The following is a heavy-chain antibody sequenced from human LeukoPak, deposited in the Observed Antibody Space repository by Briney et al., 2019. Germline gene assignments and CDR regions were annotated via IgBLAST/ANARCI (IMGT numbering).Heavy chain of an antibody. CDR2: ISYDGSNK. Sequence: GGSLRLSCAASGFTFSSYGMHWVRQAPGKGLEWVAVISYDGSNKYYADSVKGRFTISRDNSKNTLYLQMNSLRAEDTAVYYCAKDQPSRSGWGSYYYYGMDVWGQGTTVTVSS. CDR3: AKDQPSRSGWGSYYYYGMDV. J-gene: IGHJ6*02. V-gene: IGHV3-30*18. CDR1: GFTFSSYG. D-gene: IGHD6-19*01.